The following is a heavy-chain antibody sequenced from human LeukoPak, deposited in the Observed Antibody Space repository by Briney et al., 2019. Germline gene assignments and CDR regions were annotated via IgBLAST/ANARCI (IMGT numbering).Heavy chain of an antibody. CDR3: ARAQGGIAVAGDWYFDL. D-gene: IGHD6-19*01. V-gene: IGHV4-31*03. Sequence: NSSETLSLTCTVSGGSISSGGYYWSWIRQHPGKGLEWIGYIYYSGSTYYNPSLKSRVTISVDTSKNQFSLKLSSVTAADTAVYYCARAQGGIAVAGDWYFDLWGRGTLVTVSS. CDR1: GGSISSGGYY. J-gene: IGHJ2*01. CDR2: IYYSGST.